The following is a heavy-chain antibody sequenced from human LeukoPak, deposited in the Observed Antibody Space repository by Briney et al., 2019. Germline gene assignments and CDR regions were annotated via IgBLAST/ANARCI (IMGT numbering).Heavy chain of an antibody. D-gene: IGHD5-18*01. Sequence: PGGSLRLSCAASGFTFSSHAMGWVRQAPGKGLEWVSSITGSGGSTYYGDSVKGRFTISRDNSKNTLYLQMNSLRAEDTAVYYCAKERGYRNFDYWGQGTLVTVSS. V-gene: IGHV3-23*01. CDR1: GFTFSSHA. CDR2: ITGSGGST. CDR3: AKERGYRNFDY. J-gene: IGHJ4*02.